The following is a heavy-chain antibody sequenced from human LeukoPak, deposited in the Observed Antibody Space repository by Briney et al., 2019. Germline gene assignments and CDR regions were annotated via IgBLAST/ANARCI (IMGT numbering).Heavy chain of an antibody. V-gene: IGHV1-2*02. J-gene: IGHJ4*02. D-gene: IGHD2-2*01. CDR2: INPNSGGT. CDR3: ARGGEVCSSTSCYRGHEY. CDR1: GYTFTGYY. Sequence: GASVKVSCTASGYTFTGYYIHWVRQAPGQGLVWMGWINPNSGGTEFAQKFQGRVTMTRDTSISTAYMELSRLRPDDTAVYYCARGGEVCSSTSCYRGHEYWGQGTLVTVSS.